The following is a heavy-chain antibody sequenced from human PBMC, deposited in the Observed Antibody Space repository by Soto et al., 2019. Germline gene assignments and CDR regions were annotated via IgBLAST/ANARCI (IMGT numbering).Heavy chain of an antibody. J-gene: IGHJ3*02. D-gene: IGHD2-15*01. CDR2: ISAYNGNT. Sequence: ASVKVSCKASGYTFTSYGISWVRQAPGQGFEWMGWISAYNGNTNYAQKLQGRVTMTTDTSTSTAYMELRSLRSDDTAVYYCARDHSDIVVVVAATLPPLDAFDIWGQGTMVTVSS. CDR1: GYTFTSYG. V-gene: IGHV1-18*01. CDR3: ARDHSDIVVVVAATLPPLDAFDI.